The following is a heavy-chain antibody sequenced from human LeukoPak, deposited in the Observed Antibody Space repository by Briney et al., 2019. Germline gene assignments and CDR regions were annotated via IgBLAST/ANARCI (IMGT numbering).Heavy chain of an antibody. Sequence: GGSLRLSCAASGFTFSSYSMNWVRQAPGKGLEWVSSISNSSSYIYYADSVKGRFTISRDNAKNSLYLHMNSLRAEDTAVYYCARGGGDCSGGSCYSPYNWFDPWGQGTLVTVSS. CDR1: GFTFSSYS. CDR2: ISNSSSYI. V-gene: IGHV3-21*01. D-gene: IGHD2-15*01. CDR3: ARGGGDCSGGSCYSPYNWFDP. J-gene: IGHJ5*02.